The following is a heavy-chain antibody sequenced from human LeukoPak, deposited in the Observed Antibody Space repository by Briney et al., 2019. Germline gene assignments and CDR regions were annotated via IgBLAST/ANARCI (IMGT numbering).Heavy chain of an antibody. CDR1: GYTFTSYG. V-gene: IGHV1-18*01. J-gene: IGHJ6*02. CDR2: ISAYNGNT. D-gene: IGHD2-2*03. Sequence: ASVKVSCKASGYTFTSYGISWVRQAPGQGLEWMGWISAYNGNTNYAQKLQGRVTMTTDTSTSTAYMELSSLRSEDTAVYYCARDLYPTPTGYCSSTSCQASYYYGMDVWGQGTTVTVSS. CDR3: ARDLYPTPTGYCSSTSCQASYYYGMDV.